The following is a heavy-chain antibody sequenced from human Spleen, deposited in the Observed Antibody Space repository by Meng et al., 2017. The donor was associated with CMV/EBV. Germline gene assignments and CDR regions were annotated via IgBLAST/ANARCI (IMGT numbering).Heavy chain of an antibody. J-gene: IGHJ4*02. CDR2: INHSGST. V-gene: IGHV4-34*01. CDR1: GGSFSGYY. Sequence: SETLSLTCAVYGGSFSGYYWSWIRQPPGKGLEWIGEINHSGSTNYNPSLKSRVTISVDTSKNQFSLKLSPVTAADTAVYYCARSLSGYRLCYFDYWGQGTLVTVSS. D-gene: IGHD3-9*01. CDR3: ARSLSGYRLCYFDY.